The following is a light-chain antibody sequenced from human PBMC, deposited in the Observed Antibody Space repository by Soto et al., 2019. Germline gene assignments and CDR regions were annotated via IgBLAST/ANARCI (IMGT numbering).Light chain of an antibody. CDR1: SSNIGATYD. Sequence: QSVLTQPPSVSGAPGQRVTISCTGSSSNIGATYDVHWYQQFPGTAPKLLIYGNSNRPSGVPDRFSGSKSGTSASLAITGLQAEDGADYYCQSYDSSLSGSVFGGGTKLTVL. CDR3: QSYDSSLSGSV. CDR2: GNS. V-gene: IGLV1-40*01. J-gene: IGLJ3*02.